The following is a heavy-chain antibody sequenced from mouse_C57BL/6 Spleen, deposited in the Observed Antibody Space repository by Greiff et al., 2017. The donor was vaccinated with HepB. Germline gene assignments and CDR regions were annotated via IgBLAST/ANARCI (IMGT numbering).Heavy chain of an antibody. CDR3: ARGLEFDY. CDR1: GFTFSSYA. V-gene: IGHV5-4*03. Sequence: EVNVVESGGGLVKPGGSLKLSCAASGFTFSSYAMSWVRQTPEKRLEWVATISDGGSYTYYPDNVKGRFTISRDNAKNNLYLQMSHLKSEDTAMYYCARGLEFDYWGQGTTLTVSS. J-gene: IGHJ2*01. CDR2: ISDGGSYT.